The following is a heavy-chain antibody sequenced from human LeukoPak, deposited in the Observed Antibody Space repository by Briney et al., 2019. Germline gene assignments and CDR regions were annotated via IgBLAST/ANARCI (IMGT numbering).Heavy chain of an antibody. V-gene: IGHV3-30*18. Sequence: PGMPLRLSCAASGFTLTTFDVHGVRQAPGKGVEWVAAISPHGDIEYYTDSVKGRFTISRDNSKNMIYLQMNSLRVEDSAVYYCAKINNKDDYWGEGNLLTVSS. CDR1: GFTLTTFD. J-gene: IGHJ4*02. D-gene: IGHD1/OR15-1a*01. CDR3: AKINNKDDY. CDR2: ISPHGDIE.